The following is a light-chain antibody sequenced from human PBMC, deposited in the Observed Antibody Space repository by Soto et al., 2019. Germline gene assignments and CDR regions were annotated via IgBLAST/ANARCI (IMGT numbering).Light chain of an antibody. CDR1: SSDVGGYNY. CDR3: SSYTRSSNHV. Sequence: QSALTQPASVSGSPGQSITISCTGTSSDVGGYNYVSWYQQHPGKAPKLMIYEVSNRPSGVSNRFSGSKSGNTASLTISGLQAEAEADYYCSSYTRSSNHVFGNGTKVTV. J-gene: IGLJ1*01. CDR2: EVS. V-gene: IGLV2-14*01.